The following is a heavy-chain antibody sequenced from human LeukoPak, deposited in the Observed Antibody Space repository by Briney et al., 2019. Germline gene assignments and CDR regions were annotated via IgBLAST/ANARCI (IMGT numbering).Heavy chain of an antibody. CDR3: ARDLGRRDTATMS. CDR2: INPNSGGT. CDR1: GYTFTGYY. D-gene: IGHD5-18*01. Sequence: ASVKVSCKASGYTFTGYYMHWVRQAPGQGLEWMGRINPNSGGTNYAQKFQGRVTMTRDTSISTAYMELSRLRSDDTAVYHCARDLGRRDTATMSWGQGTLVTVSS. V-gene: IGHV1-2*06. J-gene: IGHJ4*02.